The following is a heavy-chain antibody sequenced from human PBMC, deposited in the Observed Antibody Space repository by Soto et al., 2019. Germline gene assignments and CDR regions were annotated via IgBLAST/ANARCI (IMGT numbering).Heavy chain of an antibody. D-gene: IGHD3-3*01. Sequence: PGGSLRLSCAASGFTFSSYAMSWVRQAPGKGLEWVSAISGSGGSTYYADSVKGRFTISVDTSKNQFSLKLSSVTAADTAVYYCARGNFWSGYSYHYYYYGMDVWGQGTTVTVSS. J-gene: IGHJ6*02. CDR2: ISGSGGST. V-gene: IGHV3-23*01. CDR3: ARGNFWSGYSYHYYYYGMDV. CDR1: GFTFSSYA.